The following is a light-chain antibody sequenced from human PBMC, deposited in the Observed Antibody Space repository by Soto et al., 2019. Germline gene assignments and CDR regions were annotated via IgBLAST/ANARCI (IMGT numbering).Light chain of an antibody. Sequence: QSVLTQPPSASGTPGQRVTISCSGSSSNIGSNTVSWYQQFPGTAPRLLIYTNNQRPSGVPDRFAGSKSGTSASLAISGLQSGDEADYYCAVWDESLNGFFVFGNGTKVTVL. CDR2: TNN. CDR1: SSNIGSNT. CDR3: AVWDESLNGFFV. J-gene: IGLJ1*01. V-gene: IGLV1-44*01.